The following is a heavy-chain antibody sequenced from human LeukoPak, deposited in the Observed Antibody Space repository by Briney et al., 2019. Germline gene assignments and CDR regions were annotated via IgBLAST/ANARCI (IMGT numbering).Heavy chain of an antibody. CDR1: GDFIRSYY. V-gene: IGHV4-59*01. Sequence: SETLSLTRTVSGDFIRSYYWSWIRQPPGKGLEWIGCIYYSGNTNYNPSLKSRVTISIVTSKNQFSLKLSSVTAADTAVYYCARYYAFHSCGEGTMVTVSS. J-gene: IGHJ3*02. CDR3: ARYYAFHS. CDR2: IYYSGNT.